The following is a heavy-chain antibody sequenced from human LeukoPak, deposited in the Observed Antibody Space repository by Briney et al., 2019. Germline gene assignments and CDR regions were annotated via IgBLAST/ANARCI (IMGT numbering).Heavy chain of an antibody. CDR3: ARLRGRELSD. V-gene: IGHV5-51*01. CDR2: IFPADSDT. D-gene: IGHD3-16*02. Sequence: GESLKISCKGSGYTFTSYWIAWVRQMPGKGLEWMGIIFPADSDTRYSPSFRGQVTISADKSIGTAYLQWSSLKASDTAMYYCARLRGRELSDWGQGTLVAVSS. J-gene: IGHJ4*02. CDR1: GYTFTSYW.